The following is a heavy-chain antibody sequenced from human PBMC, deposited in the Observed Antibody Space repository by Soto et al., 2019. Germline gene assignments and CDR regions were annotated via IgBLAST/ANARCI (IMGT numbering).Heavy chain of an antibody. CDR1: GFTLSSYE. CDR2: ITNSSSTK. D-gene: IGHD1-20*01. J-gene: IGHJ6*04. CDR3: ARDWYYFYAMDV. Sequence: GGSLRPSGAASGFTLSSYEFNGVGKAPVKRLESRAYITNSSSTKYDQVTVKAGYTISSDNLQCSMQLQMNSLRADDTALYYCARDWYYFYAMDVWGEGTTVTVSS. V-gene: IGHV3-48*03.